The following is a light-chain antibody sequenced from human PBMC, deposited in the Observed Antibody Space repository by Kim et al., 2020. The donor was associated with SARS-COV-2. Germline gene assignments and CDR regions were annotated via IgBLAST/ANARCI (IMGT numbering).Light chain of an antibody. J-gene: IGKJ2*01. CDR1: QSVSSNY. CDR2: GAS. V-gene: IGKV3-20*01. Sequence: EIVLTQSPGTLSLSPGERATLSCRASQSVSSNYLAWYQQKPGQAPRLLIYGASSRATGIPDRFSGSGSGTDFSLTISRLEPEDFAVYYCQQYDSSPYTFGEGTKLEI. CDR3: QQYDSSPYT.